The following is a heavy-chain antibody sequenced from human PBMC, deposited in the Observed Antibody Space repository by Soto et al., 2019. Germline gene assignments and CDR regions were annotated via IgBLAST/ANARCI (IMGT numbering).Heavy chain of an antibody. CDR3: ARVADTMVRGTLPNWFDP. V-gene: IGHV3-21*01. D-gene: IGHD3-10*01. J-gene: IGHJ5*02. CDR1: GFTFSSYS. Sequence: GGSLRLSCAASGFTFSSYSMNWVRQAPGKGLEWVSSISSSSSYIYYADSVKGRFTISRDNAKNSLYLQMNSLRAEDTAVYYCARVADTMVRGTLPNWFDPWGQGTLVTVSS. CDR2: ISSSSSYI.